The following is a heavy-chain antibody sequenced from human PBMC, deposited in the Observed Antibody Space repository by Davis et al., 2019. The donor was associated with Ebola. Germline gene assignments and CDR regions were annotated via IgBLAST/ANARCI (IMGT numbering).Heavy chain of an antibody. CDR1: GGSISSGDYY. Sequence: PSETLSLTCTVSGGSISSGDYYWSWIRQPPGKGLEWIGYIYYSGSTYYNPSLKSRVTISVDTSKNQFSLKLSSVTAADTAVYYCARGSCSGGSCHDYWGQGTLVTVSS. J-gene: IGHJ4*02. CDR2: IYYSGST. CDR3: ARGSCSGGSCHDY. D-gene: IGHD2-15*01. V-gene: IGHV4-30-4*01.